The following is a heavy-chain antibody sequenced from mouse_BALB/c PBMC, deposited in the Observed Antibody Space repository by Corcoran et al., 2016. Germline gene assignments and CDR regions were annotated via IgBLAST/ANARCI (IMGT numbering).Heavy chain of an antibody. CDR1: GYTFTTAG. D-gene: IGHD2-10*01. CDR3: ASLLFDY. Sequence: QIQLVQSGPELKKPGETVRISCKASGYTFTTAGMQWVQKMPGKGLKWIGWINTHSGVPKYAEDFKGRFAFSLETSASNAYLQISNLKNEDTATYFCASLLFDYWGQGTTLTVSS. J-gene: IGHJ2*01. V-gene: IGHV9-4*02. CDR2: INTHSGVP.